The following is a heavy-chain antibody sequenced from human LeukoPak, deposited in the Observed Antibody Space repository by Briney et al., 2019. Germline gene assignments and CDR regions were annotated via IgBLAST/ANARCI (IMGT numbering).Heavy chain of an antibody. J-gene: IGHJ6*04. V-gene: IGHV4-61*09. CDR1: GDFLTSGSRY. CDR2: FYSSTRT. Sequence: SESLSLTRTFSGDFLTSGSRYGSWIRQPAGKGLGWLGHFYSSTRTTYNPSLESRVTISGDTAKNQFSLKLDSVTAADTAVYFCARCMSELDYGDYAYYYHMDVWGKGTTVTVSS. CDR3: ARCMSELDYGDYAYYYHMDV. D-gene: IGHD4-17*01.